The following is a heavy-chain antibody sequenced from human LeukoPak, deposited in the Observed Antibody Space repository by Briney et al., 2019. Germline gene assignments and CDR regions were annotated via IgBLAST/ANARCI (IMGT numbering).Heavy chain of an antibody. CDR2: MNPNSGNT. Sequence: VASVTVSCTASGYTFTSYDINWVRQATGQGLEWMGWMNPNSGNTGYAQKFQGRVTITRNTSISTAYMELSSLRSEDTAVYYCARGTLGEWLLYGYYYYYMGVWGKGTTVTVSS. CDR1: GYTFTSYD. D-gene: IGHD3-3*01. J-gene: IGHJ6*03. V-gene: IGHV1-8*01. CDR3: ARGTLGEWLLYGYYYYYMGV.